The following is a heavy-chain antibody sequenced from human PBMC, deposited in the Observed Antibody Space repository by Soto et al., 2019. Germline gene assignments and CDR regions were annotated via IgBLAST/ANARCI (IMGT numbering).Heavy chain of an antibody. D-gene: IGHD6-19*01. J-gene: IGHJ1*01. CDR2: IIPIFGTA. CDR1: GGTFSSYA. CDR3: ARDPPSMAGFPDAEYFQH. V-gene: IGHV1-69*13. Sequence: VASVKVSCKASGGTFSSYAISWVRQAPGQGLEWMGGIIPIFGTANYAQKFQGRVTITADESTSTAYMELSSLRSEDTAVYYCARDPPSMAGFPDAEYFQHWGQGTLVTVSS.